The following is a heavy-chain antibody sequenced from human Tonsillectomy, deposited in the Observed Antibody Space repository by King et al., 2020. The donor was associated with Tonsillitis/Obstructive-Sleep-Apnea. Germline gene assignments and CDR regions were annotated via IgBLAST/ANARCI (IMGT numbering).Heavy chain of an antibody. CDR2: IRSKDNNYAT. V-gene: IGHV3-73*01. J-gene: IGHJ4*02. CDR3: SLGLVVDDDVDY. D-gene: IGHD2-2*01. CDR1: DFTFSGSA. Sequence: VQLVESGGGLVQPGGSLKVSCVASDFTFSGSAIHWVRQASGKGLEWLGRIRSKDNNYATESAASVKGRFTISRDDSNNTAYLQLNSLKTEDTAVYYCSLGLVVDDDVDYWGQGTLVTVSS.